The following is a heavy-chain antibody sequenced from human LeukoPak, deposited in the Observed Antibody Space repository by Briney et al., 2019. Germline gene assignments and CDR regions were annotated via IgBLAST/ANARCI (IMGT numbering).Heavy chain of an antibody. CDR1: GYTFTSYY. Sequence: ASVKVSCKASGYTFTSYYMHRVRQAPGQGLEWMGIINPSGGSTSYAQKFQGRVTMTRDMSTSTVYMELSSLRSEDTAVYYCARNGGSYYSYYYYYMDVWGKGTTVTVSS. CDR3: ARNGGSYYSYYYYYMDV. CDR2: INPSGGST. J-gene: IGHJ6*03. V-gene: IGHV1-46*01. D-gene: IGHD1-26*01.